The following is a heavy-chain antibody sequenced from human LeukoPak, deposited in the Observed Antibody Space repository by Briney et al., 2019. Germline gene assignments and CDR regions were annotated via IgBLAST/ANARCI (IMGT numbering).Heavy chain of an antibody. CDR1: GGSISSHY. Sequence: MSSETLSLTCTVSGGSISSHYWSWIRQPAGKGLEWIGRIYASGSTNYNPSLKSRVTMSVDTSKNQFSLKLSSVTAADTAVYYCARGQLGLTNLLGFDPWGQGTLVTVSS. D-gene: IGHD1-26*01. CDR3: ARGQLGLTNLLGFDP. J-gene: IGHJ5*02. V-gene: IGHV4-4*07. CDR2: IYASGST.